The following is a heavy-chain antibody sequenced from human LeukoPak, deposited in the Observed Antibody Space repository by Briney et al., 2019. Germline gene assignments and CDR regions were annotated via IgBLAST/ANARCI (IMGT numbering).Heavy chain of an antibody. CDR3: AREVYCSSTSCYTGYFQH. J-gene: IGHJ1*01. CDR2: IKQDGSEK. CDR1: GFTFSSYW. D-gene: IGHD2-2*02. Sequence: GGSLRLSCAASGFTFSSYWMSWVRQAPGKGLEWVANIKQDGSEKYYVDSVKGRFTISRDNVKNSLYLQMNSLRAEDTAVYYCAREVYCSSTSCYTGYFQHWGQGTLVTVSS. V-gene: IGHV3-7*01.